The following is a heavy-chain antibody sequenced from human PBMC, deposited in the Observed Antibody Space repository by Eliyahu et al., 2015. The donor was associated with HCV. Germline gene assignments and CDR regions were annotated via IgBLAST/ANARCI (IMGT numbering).Heavy chain of an antibody. CDR3: ARGIVLVTSGTTSRGQSLIYYFDS. V-gene: IGHV4-61*02. J-gene: IGHJ4*02. CDR1: GGSVGSGDYX. CDR2: VHSSGAT. Sequence: QVQLQESGPGLARPSQTLSLTCTVSGGSVGSGDYXWGWIRQPAGKGLEWIGRVHSSGATNYTPSLRSRVTLSMDRSINQLSLHLNSVTAADTAEYFCARGIVLVTSGTTSRGQSLIYYFDSWGQGTLVTVSS. D-gene: IGHD1/OR15-1a*01.